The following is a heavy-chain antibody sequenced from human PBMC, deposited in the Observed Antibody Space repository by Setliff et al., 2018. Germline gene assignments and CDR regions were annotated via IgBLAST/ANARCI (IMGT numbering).Heavy chain of an antibody. J-gene: IGHJ4*02. CDR3: ARDGGEL. V-gene: IGHV3-74*01. CDR2: INHDGSST. CDR1: GFTFTSYW. D-gene: IGHD1-26*01. Sequence: LRLSCAASGFTFTSYWMHWVRQAPGKGLVWVSRINHDGSSTTYADSVKGRFTISRDNAKNSLYLQMNSLRAEDTAVYYCARDGGELWGQGTLVTVSS.